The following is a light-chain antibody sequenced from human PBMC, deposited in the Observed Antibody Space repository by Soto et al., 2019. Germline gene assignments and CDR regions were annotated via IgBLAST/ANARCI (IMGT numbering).Light chain of an antibody. CDR1: QSVSSY. V-gene: IGKV3-11*01. Sequence: EIVLTQSPATLSLSPGERATLSCRASQSVSSYLAWYQQKPGQAPRLLIYDASNRATGIPARFSGSGSGTDFPPTISSLEPKVFAVYYCQQSSNWPPWTFGKGTKGDIK. CDR2: DAS. CDR3: QQSSNWPPWT. J-gene: IGKJ1*01.